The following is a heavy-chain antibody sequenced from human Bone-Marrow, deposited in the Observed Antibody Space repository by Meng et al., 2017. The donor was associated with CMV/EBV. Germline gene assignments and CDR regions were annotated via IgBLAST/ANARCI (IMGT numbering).Heavy chain of an antibody. J-gene: IGHJ5*02. V-gene: IGHV5-51*01. CDR2: IYPGDSDT. CDR1: GYSFTSYW. CDR3: ARQAYCSRTSCYKPWFDL. Sequence: GESLKISCKGSGYSFTSYWIGWVRQMPGKGLDWMGIIYPGDSDTRYSPSFQGQVTSSADKSSSTAYLQWSSLKASDTAMYYCARQAYCSRTSCYKPWFDLWGQGPLVPVYS. D-gene: IGHD2-2*02.